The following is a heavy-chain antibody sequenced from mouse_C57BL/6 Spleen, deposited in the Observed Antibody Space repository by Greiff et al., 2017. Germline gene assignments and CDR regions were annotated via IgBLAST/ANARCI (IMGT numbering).Heavy chain of an antibody. Sequence: VQLQQPGTELVKPGASVKLSCKASGYTFTSYWMHWVKQRPGQGLEWIGNINPSNGGTNYNEKFKSKATLTVDKSSSTAYMQLSSLTSEDSAVYYCARSRSYYGSRHWYFDVWGTGTTVTVSS. D-gene: IGHD1-1*01. CDR1: GYTFTSYW. CDR2: INPSNGGT. J-gene: IGHJ1*03. CDR3: ARSRSYYGSRHWYFDV. V-gene: IGHV1-53*01.